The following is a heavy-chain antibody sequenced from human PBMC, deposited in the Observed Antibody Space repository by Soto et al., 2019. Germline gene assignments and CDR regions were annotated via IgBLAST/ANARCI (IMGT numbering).Heavy chain of an antibody. D-gene: IGHD6-6*01. J-gene: IGHJ6*03. CDR2: IYYSGST. Sequence: SETLSLTCTVSGGSISSYYWSWIRQPPGKGLEWIGYIYYSGSTNYNPSLKSRVTISVDTSKNQFSLKLSSVTAADTAVYYCARVGGRDSSSPDYIDVWGKGTTDTVSS. CDR3: ARVGGRDSSSPDYIDV. CDR1: GGSISSYY. V-gene: IGHV4-59*01.